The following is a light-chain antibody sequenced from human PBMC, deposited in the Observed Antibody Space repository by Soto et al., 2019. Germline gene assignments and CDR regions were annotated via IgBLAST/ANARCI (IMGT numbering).Light chain of an antibody. CDR3: QQYNNWPLT. CDR1: QSVSSN. V-gene: IGKV3-15*01. CDR2: GAS. Sequence: EIVMTQSPATLSVSPGERATLCCRASQSVSSNLAWYQQKPGQAPRLLISGASNRATGIPAWFSGSGSGTEFTLTISSLQSEDFAVYYCQQYNNWPLTFGGGTKVDIK. J-gene: IGKJ4*01.